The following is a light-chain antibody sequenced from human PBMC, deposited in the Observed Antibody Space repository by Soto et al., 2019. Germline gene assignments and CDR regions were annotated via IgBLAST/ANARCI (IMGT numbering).Light chain of an antibody. V-gene: IGLV1-40*01. J-gene: IGLJ1*01. Sequence: QSVLTQPPSVSGAPGQRVTISCTGSSSNIGAGYDVHWYQQLPGTAPKLLIYGNSNRPSGVPDRFSGSKSGTSASLAITGLQAEDEADYYCQSYDSSLSGSNYVFGTGTKGTV. CDR1: SSNIGAGYD. CDR3: QSYDSSLSGSNYV. CDR2: GNS.